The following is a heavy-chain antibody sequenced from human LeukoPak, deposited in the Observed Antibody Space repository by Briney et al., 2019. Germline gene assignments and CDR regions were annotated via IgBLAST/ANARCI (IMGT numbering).Heavy chain of an antibody. D-gene: IGHD3-22*01. V-gene: IGHV1-24*01. CDR3: ARVSGYYDSSGYWHYYYYYYMDV. CDR2: FDPEDGET. J-gene: IGHJ6*03. Sequence: GASVKVSCKVSGYTLTELSMHWVRQAPGKGLEWMGGFDPEDGETIYAQKFQGRVTITADESTSTAYMELSSLRSEDAAVYYCARVSGYYDSSGYWHYYYYYYMDVWGKGTTVTVSS. CDR1: GYTLTELS.